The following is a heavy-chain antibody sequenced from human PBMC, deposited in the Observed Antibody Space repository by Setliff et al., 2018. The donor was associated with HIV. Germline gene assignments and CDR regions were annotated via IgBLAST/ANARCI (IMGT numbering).Heavy chain of an antibody. CDR1: GLTFSNYW. D-gene: IGHD3-3*01. Sequence: GGSLRLSCAASGLTFSNYWMHWVRQAPGKGLEWVSRIDSDGSDTNYADSVRGRFTISRDNAKNTVYLQLTSLRAEETAVYYCARGPQYNFWGGYLGLWGQGTLVTVSS. CDR3: ARGPQYNFWGGYLGL. CDR2: IDSDGSDT. V-gene: IGHV3-74*01. J-gene: IGHJ4*02.